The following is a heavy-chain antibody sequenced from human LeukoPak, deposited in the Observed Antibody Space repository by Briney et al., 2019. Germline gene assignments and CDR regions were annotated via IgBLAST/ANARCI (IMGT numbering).Heavy chain of an antibody. Sequence: GRSLRLSCAASGFTFSSYAMHWVRQAPGKGLEWVAVISYDGSNKYYADSVKGRFTISRDNSKNTLYLQMNSLRAEDTSVYYCARVGPSSSLYYFDYWGQGTLVTVSS. CDR2: ISYDGSNK. CDR3: ARVGPSSSLYYFDY. CDR1: GFTFSSYA. D-gene: IGHD6-13*01. V-gene: IGHV3-30-3*01. J-gene: IGHJ4*02.